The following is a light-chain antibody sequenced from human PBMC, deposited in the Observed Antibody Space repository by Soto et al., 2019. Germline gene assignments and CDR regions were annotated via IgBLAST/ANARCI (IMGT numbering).Light chain of an antibody. V-gene: IGKV3-15*01. CDR3: QQYNNWPPFT. J-gene: IGKJ3*01. Sequence: EIGMTQSPATLSVSPGERVTLSCRASQSVSRSLAWYQQKPGQAPRLLIYGASTRATGIPARFSGSGSGPEFALTIRSLQSEDFAVYYCQQYNNWPPFTFGPGTKVDIK. CDR1: QSVSRS. CDR2: GAS.